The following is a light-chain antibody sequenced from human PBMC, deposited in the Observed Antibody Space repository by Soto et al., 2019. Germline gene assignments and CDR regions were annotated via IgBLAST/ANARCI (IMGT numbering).Light chain of an antibody. CDR3: QQDDRSPLT. CDR2: GAS. CDR1: QSVSSSY. V-gene: IGKV3-20*01. J-gene: IGKJ4*01. Sequence: EIMTKQSPGPLSLTPCERATLXCRASQSVSSSYLAWYPQKPGQAPRLLIHGASTRAPGFPASFSGSGSGTDFTLTISRLEPEDFAGYYCQQDDRSPLTVGGVSKVDI.